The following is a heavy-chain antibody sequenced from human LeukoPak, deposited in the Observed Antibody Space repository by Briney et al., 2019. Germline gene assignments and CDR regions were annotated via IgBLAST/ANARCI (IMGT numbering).Heavy chain of an antibody. D-gene: IGHD6-13*01. J-gene: IGHJ4*02. CDR2: IYTSGST. Sequence: PSETLSLTCTVSGGSISSYYWSWIRQPVGKGLERIGRIYTSGSTNYNPSLKSRVTMSVDTSKNQFSLKLSSVTAADTAVYYCARGIAAAGMVYYFDYWGQGTLVTVSS. CDR1: GGSISSYY. V-gene: IGHV4-4*07. CDR3: ARGIAAAGMVYYFDY.